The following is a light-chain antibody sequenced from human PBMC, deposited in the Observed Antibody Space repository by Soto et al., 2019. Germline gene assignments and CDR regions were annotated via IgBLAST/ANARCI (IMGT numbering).Light chain of an antibody. V-gene: IGKV4-1*01. Sequence: DIVMTQSPESLAVSLGERATINCKSRQSILHSSSNNNHLAWFRQKPGQPPTLLIYWASTRESGVPDRFSGSGSGTDFILTISSLQPEDVATHYCQQYYISPWTFGQVTKVDIK. J-gene: IGKJ1*01. CDR3: QQYYISPWT. CDR1: QSILHSSSNNNH. CDR2: WAS.